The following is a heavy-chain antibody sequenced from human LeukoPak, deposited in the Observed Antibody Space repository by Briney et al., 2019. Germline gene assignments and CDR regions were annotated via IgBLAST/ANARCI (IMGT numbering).Heavy chain of an antibody. CDR2: ISFDGTNK. Sequence: GGSLRLSCAASEFTFSNYGIHWVRQAPGKGLEWVTFISFDGTNKFYADSVKGRFTVSRDNSKNMLYLQMNSLRAEDTALYYCARSAGYYCSGGSCYSEAFDIWGQGTMVTVSS. CDR3: ARSAGYYCSGGSCYSEAFDI. V-gene: IGHV3-30*03. CDR1: EFTFSNYG. D-gene: IGHD2-15*01. J-gene: IGHJ3*02.